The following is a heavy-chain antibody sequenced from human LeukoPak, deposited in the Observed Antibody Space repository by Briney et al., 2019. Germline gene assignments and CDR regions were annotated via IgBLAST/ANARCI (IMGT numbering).Heavy chain of an antibody. J-gene: IGHJ6*03. CDR2: IKSKTDGGTT. D-gene: IGHD1-26*01. CDR3: AVGATPHYYYYMDV. CDR1: GFTFSNAW. V-gene: IGHV3-15*01. Sequence: GGSLRLSCAASGFTFSNAWMSWVRQAPGKGLEWVGRIKSKTDGGTTVYAAPVKGRFTISRDDSKNTLYLQMNSLKTEDTAVYYCAVGATPHYYYYMDVWGKGTTVTVSS.